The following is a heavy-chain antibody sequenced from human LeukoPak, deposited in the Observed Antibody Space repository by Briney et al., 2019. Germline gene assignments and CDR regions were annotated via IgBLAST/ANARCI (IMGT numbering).Heavy chain of an antibody. V-gene: IGHV4-59*08. CDR1: GDSISSYY. Sequence: SETLSLTCTVSGDSISSYYWSCIRQPPGKGLEWIGYIYYSRSTNYNPSLKSRVTISIDTSKNQFSLKLNSVTAADTAVYYCARHGANRQQLVMAFDIWGQGTMVTASS. CDR3: ARHGANRQQLVMAFDI. J-gene: IGHJ3*02. CDR2: IYYSRST. D-gene: IGHD6-13*01.